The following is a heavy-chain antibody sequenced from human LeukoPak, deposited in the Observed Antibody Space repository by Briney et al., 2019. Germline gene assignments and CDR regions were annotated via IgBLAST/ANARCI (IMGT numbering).Heavy chain of an antibody. V-gene: IGHV1-8*01. J-gene: IGHJ4*02. D-gene: IGHD3-3*01. Sequence: ASVKVSCKASGYTFTSYYINWVRQATGQGLEWMGWMNPNSGNTGYAQKFQGRVTMTRNTSISTAYMELSSLRSEDTAVYYCARGSRITIFGVVTYPADYWGQGTLVTVSS. CDR2: MNPNSGNT. CDR1: GYTFTSYY. CDR3: ARGSRITIFGVVTYPADY.